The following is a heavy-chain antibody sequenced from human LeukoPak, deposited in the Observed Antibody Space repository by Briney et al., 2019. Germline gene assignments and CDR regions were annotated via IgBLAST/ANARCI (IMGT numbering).Heavy chain of an antibody. CDR3: AKGYTYTFDYFDS. J-gene: IGHJ4*02. CDR2: IRYDGSEE. D-gene: IGHD5-18*01. V-gene: IGHV3-30*02. CDR1: GNTFSSYG. Sequence: GGALRLSFAASGNTFSSYGMPWVRPAPGKGGNWVAFIRYDGSEEYYADSVKGRFTISRDNSKKTLYLQMNSLRAEDTAVYYCAKGYTYTFDYFDSWGQGTLVTVSS.